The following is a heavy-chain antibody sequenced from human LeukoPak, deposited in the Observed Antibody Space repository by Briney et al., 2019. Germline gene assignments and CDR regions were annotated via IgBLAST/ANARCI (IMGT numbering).Heavy chain of an antibody. CDR3: ARDGSTAAGMRPMDV. V-gene: IGHV1-46*01. J-gene: IGHJ6*02. CDR2: INPSGGST. D-gene: IGHD6-13*01. Sequence: ASVKVSCKASGYTFTSYYMHWVRQAPGQGLEWMGIINPSGGSTSYAQKFQGRVTMTRDTCTSTVYMELSSLRSEDTAVYYCARDGSTAAGMRPMDVWGQGTTVTVSS. CDR1: GYTFTSYY.